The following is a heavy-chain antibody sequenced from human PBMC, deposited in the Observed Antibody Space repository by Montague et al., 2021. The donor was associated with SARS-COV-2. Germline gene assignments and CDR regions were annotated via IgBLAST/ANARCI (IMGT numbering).Heavy chain of an antibody. CDR1: GGSISSYY. CDR3: ARSRRITIFGVGLSNYYGMDV. Sequence: SETLSLTRTVSGGSISSYYWSWIRQPPGKGLEWIGYIYYSGSTNYNPSLKSRVTISVDTSKNQFSLKLSSVTAADTAVYYCARSRRITIFGVGLSNYYGMDVWGQGTTVTVSS. D-gene: IGHD3-3*01. J-gene: IGHJ6*02. V-gene: IGHV4-59*01. CDR2: IYYSGST.